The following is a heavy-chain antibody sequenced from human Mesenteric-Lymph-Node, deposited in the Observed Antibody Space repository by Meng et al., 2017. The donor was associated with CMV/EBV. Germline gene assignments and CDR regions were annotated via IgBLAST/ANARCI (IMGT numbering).Heavy chain of an antibody. D-gene: IGHD6-19*01. V-gene: IGHV4-59*01. CDR2: IYYTGST. CDR1: GNSIRSYY. J-gene: IGHJ4*02. Sequence: GSLRLSCSVSGNSIRSYYWSWFRRPPGKGLEWIGYIYYTGSTNYDPSLKSRVTISIDTSNNRFSLKLSSVTTADTAVYYCASLSVAGPKGTFDYWGQGTLVTVSS. CDR3: ASLSVAGPKGTFDY.